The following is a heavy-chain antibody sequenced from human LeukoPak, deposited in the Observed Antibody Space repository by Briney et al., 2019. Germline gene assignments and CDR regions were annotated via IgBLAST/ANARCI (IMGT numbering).Heavy chain of an antibody. CDR3: AKENEGIPAAIDWFDP. CDR1: GGTFSSYA. D-gene: IGHD2-2*01. J-gene: IGHJ5*02. Sequence: SVKVSCKASGGTFSSYAISWVRQAPGQGLEWMGRIIPIFGTANYAQKFQGRVTITTDESTSTAYMELSSLRSEDTAVYYCAKENEGIPAAIDWFDPWGQGTLVTVSS. V-gene: IGHV1-69*05. CDR2: IIPIFGTA.